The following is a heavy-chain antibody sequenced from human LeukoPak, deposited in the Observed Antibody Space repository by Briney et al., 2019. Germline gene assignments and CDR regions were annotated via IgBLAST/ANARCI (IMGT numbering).Heavy chain of an antibody. Sequence: SVKVSCKASGGTFSSYAISWVRQAPGQGLEWMGGIIPIFGTANYAQKFQGRVTITADESTSTAYMELGSLRSEDTAVHYCARKGYDFWSGYYTGIGFWFDPWGQGTLVTVSS. V-gene: IGHV1-69*13. CDR2: IIPIFGTA. CDR3: ARKGYDFWSGYYTGIGFWFDP. D-gene: IGHD3-3*01. J-gene: IGHJ5*02. CDR1: GGTFSSYA.